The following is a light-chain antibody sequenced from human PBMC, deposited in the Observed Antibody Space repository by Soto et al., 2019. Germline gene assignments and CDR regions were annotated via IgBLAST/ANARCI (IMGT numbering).Light chain of an antibody. CDR2: DAS. CDR1: QSVGSS. J-gene: IGKJ3*01. CDR3: QQRSNWPLT. Sequence: EIVLTQSPATLSLSPGERATHSCRASQSVGSSLAWYQQKPGHAPRLLIYDASNRATGIPARFSGSGSGTDFTLTISRLEPEDFAVYYCQQRSNWPLTFGPGTKVDIK. V-gene: IGKV3-11*01.